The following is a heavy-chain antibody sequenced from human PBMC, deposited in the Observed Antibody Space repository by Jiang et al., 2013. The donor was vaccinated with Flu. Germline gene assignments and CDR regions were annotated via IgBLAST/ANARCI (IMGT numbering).Heavy chain of an antibody. Sequence: VQLLESGGGLVKPGGSLRLSCAASGFTFSSYSMNWVRQAPGKGLEWVSSISSSSSYIYYADSVKGRFTISRDNAKNSLYLQMNSLRAEDTAVYYCARDKQFASVGATIYGMDVWGQGTTVTVSS. CDR3: ARDKQFASVGATIYGMDV. J-gene: IGHJ6*02. CDR1: GFTFSSYS. D-gene: IGHD1-26*01. CDR2: ISSSSSYI. V-gene: IGHV3-21*01.